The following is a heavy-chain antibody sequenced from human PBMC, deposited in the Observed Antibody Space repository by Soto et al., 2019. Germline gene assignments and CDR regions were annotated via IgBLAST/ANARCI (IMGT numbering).Heavy chain of an antibody. CDR2: IIPMYGPA. Sequence: QVPLVQSGAEVKKPGSSVTVSCKASGGTFRSYAIHWVRQAPGQGLEWMGGIIPMYGPAKYAQRFQGRVTITADESTTTVYMELTSLTSQDTAVDYCARVTSMVRGVIDNWFDPWGHGTLVTVYS. CDR3: ARVTSMVRGVIDNWFDP. D-gene: IGHD3-10*01. CDR1: GGTFRSYA. J-gene: IGHJ5*02. V-gene: IGHV1-69*01.